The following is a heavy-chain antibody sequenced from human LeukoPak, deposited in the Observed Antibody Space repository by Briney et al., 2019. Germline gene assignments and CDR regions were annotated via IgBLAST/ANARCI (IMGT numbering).Heavy chain of an antibody. CDR2: INSDGSHT. Sequence: SGGSLRLSCTTSGFIVTNYWMHWVRQAPGKGLVWVSRINSDGSHTDYAGSVKGRFTISRDNARNTLYLQMNSLRAEDTAVYYCAGGLSDYYYTVGYWGQGTLVTVSS. D-gene: IGHD3-22*01. CDR3: AGGLSDYYYTVGY. J-gene: IGHJ4*02. CDR1: GFIVTNYW. V-gene: IGHV3-74*01.